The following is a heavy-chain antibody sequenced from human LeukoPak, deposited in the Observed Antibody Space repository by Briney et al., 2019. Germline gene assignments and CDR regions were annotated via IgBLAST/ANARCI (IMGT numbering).Heavy chain of an antibody. CDR3: ASDGGWTEIGLDV. V-gene: IGHV1-8*01. CDR1: GYSLTAYD. D-gene: IGHD5-24*01. Sequence: ASVKVSCKASGYSLTAYDLNWVRQAPGQGLEWMERMRPTSGYTGYAQKFQGRITTTSDMSINTAYMELIGLTSEDTAVYYCASDGGWTEIGLDVWGQGTTVTVSP. J-gene: IGHJ3*01. CDR2: MRPTSGYT.